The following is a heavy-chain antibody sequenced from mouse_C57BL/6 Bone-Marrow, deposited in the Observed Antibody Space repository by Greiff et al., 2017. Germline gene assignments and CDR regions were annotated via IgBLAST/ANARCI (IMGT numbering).Heavy chain of an antibody. CDR3: ARRGALLLRLYYFDY. V-gene: IGHV1-81*01. CDR2: IYPRSGNT. CDR1: GYTFTSYG. Sequence: VQLQQSGAELARPGASVKLSCKASGYTFTSYGISWVKQRTGQGLEWIGEIYPRSGNTYYNEKFKGKATLTADKSSSTAYMELRSLTSEDSAVYFCARRGALLLRLYYFDYWGQGTTLTVSS. D-gene: IGHD1-1*01. J-gene: IGHJ2*01.